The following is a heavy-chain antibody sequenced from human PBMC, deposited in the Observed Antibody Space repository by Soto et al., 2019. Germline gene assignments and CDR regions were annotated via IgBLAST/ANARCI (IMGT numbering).Heavy chain of an antibody. CDR1: GYTFTSYY. J-gene: IGHJ4*02. CDR3: ARYWEPSYRTVTTLFISSGSGY. Sequence: GASVKVSCKASGYTFTSYYMHWVRQAPGQGLEWMGIINPSGGSTSYAQKFQGRVTMTRDTSTSTVYMELGSLRSEDTAVYYCARYWEPSYRTVTTLFISSGSGYWGQGTLVTVSS. CDR2: INPSGGST. V-gene: IGHV1-46*01. D-gene: IGHD4-4*01.